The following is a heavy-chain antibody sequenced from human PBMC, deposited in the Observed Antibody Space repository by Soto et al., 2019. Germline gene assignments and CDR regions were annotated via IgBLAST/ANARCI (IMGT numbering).Heavy chain of an antibody. D-gene: IGHD3-22*01. CDR3: ASDLSRGITMIALEIHY. V-gene: IGHV3-30-3*01. CDR2: ISYDGSNK. Sequence: GGSLRLSCATSGFTFNTYAMHWVRQAPGKGLELVAIISYDGSNKYYADSVKGRFTISRDNPKNTVYLEMSSLRPEDTAVYYCASDLSRGITMIALEIHYWGQGTLVTVSS. J-gene: IGHJ4*02. CDR1: GFTFNTYA.